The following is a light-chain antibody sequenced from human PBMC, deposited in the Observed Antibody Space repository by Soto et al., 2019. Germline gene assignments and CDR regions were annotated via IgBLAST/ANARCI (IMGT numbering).Light chain of an antibody. J-gene: IGLJ2*01. Sequence: QSVLTQSPSASASLGASVKFTCTLTSGHSSYAIAWHQMQPEKGPRFLMKVNSDGSLDKGDGIPRRFSGSSSGAERYLTISSLQSEDEADYYCQTWGAGLVFFGGGTKLTVL. CDR2: VNSDGSL. CDR1: SGHSSYA. V-gene: IGLV4-69*01. CDR3: QTWGAGLVF.